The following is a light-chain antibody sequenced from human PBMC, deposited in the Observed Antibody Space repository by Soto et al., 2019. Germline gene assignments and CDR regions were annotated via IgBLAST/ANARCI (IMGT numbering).Light chain of an antibody. CDR1: QDFSRY. Sequence: DIQMTQSPSSLSASVGDRVTITCQASQDFSRYLSWLQHKPGKAPKLLIHEASNLETGVPSRFTGSGSGRDFVLTISSLQPEDFATYYCQQYDNLPYTFGQGTKLEIK. V-gene: IGKV1-33*01. CDR2: EAS. J-gene: IGKJ2*01. CDR3: QQYDNLPYT.